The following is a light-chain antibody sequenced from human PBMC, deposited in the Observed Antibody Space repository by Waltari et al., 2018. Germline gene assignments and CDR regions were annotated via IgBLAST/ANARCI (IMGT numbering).Light chain of an antibody. CDR3: QQTFTTPWT. CDR2: NSS. CDR1: QTIKSF. J-gene: IGKJ1*01. V-gene: IGKV1-39*01. Sequence: DFQMTQCPSSLSASVVDTVTIACRAGQTIKSFLNWYQQKPGRAPKFFISNSSTLQSGIPSRFSGSGSGTEFTLTITSLQPEDFGSYFCQQTFTTPWTFGPGTTVEVK.